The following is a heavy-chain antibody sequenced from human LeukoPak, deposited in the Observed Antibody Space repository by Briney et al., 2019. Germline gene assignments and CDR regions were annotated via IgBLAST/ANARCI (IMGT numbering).Heavy chain of an antibody. Sequence: GGSLRLSCAASGFTFDYYTMYWVRQGPEKGLEWVSLTSMDGVNTFYADSVKGRFTISRDSSKNTLYLQMKSLRAEDTAVYYCARGFPPAHWGQGTLVTVSS. J-gene: IGHJ4*02. CDR2: TSMDGVNT. D-gene: IGHD3-10*01. V-gene: IGHV3-43*01. CDR3: ARGFPPAH. CDR1: GFTFDYYT.